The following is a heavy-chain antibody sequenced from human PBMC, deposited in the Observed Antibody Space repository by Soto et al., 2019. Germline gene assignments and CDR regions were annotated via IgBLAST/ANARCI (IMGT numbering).Heavy chain of an antibody. V-gene: IGHV4-31*03. CDR2: IYYSGST. Sequence: PSETLSLTCTVSGGSISSGGYYWSWIRQHPGKGLEWIGYIYYSGSTYYNPSLKSRVTISVDTSKNQFSLKLSSVTAADTAVYYCARGTYSSGWYVDYWGQGTLVTVSS. J-gene: IGHJ4*02. CDR3: ARGTYSSGWYVDY. D-gene: IGHD6-19*01. CDR1: GGSISSGGYY.